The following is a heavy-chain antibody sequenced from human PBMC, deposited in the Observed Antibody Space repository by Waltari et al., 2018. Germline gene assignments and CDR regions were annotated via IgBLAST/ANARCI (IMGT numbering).Heavy chain of an antibody. CDR1: GGSISSYY. D-gene: IGHD4-17*01. CDR2: ILSSGST. V-gene: IGHV4-59*01. CDR3: ARSFTVTQQHRYYFDY. Sequence: QVQLQESGPGLVKPSETLSLTCTVSGGSISSYYWSWIRPPPGKGLEYIGYILSSGSTNYNPSLKSRVTISVDTSKNQFSLKLTSVTAADTAVYYCARSFTVTQQHRYYFDYWGQGTLVTVSS. J-gene: IGHJ4*02.